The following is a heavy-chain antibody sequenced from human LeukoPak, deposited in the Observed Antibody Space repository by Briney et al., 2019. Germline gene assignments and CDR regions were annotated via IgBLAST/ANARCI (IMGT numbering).Heavy chain of an antibody. CDR1: GGFISSSSYY. V-gene: IGHV4-39*01. J-gene: IGHJ3*02. CDR3: ARLGAFDI. CDR2: IYYSGST. Sequence: SETLSLTCTVSGGFISSSSYYWGWIRQPPGKGLEWIGSIYYSGSTYYNPSLKSRVTISVDTSKNQFSLKLSSVTAADTAVYYCARLGAFDIWGQGTMVTVSS.